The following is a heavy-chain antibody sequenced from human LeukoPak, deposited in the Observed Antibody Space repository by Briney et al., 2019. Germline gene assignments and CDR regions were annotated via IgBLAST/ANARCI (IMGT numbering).Heavy chain of an antibody. CDR3: AREEGSYFRLADY. CDR1: GFSFSDYY. V-gene: IGHV3-11*06. Sequence: NTGGSLRLSCAASGFSFSDYYMSWIRQAPRKGLEWVSYISSSSSYTNYADSVKGRFTISRDNAKNSLYLQMNSLRAEDTAVYYCAREEGSYFRLADYWGQGTLVTVSS. CDR2: ISSSSSYT. J-gene: IGHJ4*02. D-gene: IGHD1-26*01.